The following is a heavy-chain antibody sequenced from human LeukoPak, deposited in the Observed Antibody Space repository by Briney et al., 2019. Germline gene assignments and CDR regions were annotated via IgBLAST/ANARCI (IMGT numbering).Heavy chain of an antibody. CDR2: IYYSGST. V-gene: IGHV4-30-4*01. CDR1: GGSISSGDYY. Sequence: SETLSLTCTVSGGSISSGDYYWIRIRPAPGQGLEWIGYIYYSGSTYYHPSLKSRVTISVDTSKTQFSLKLSSVTAAETAVYYCARDSLAFDIWGQGTMVTVSS. CDR3: ARDSLAFDI. J-gene: IGHJ3*02.